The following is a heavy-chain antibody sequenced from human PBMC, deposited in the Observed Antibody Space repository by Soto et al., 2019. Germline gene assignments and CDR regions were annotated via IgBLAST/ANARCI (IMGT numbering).Heavy chain of an antibody. CDR3: ARHSGVAEDGTD. Sequence: PGESLKISCKGSGYIFTTNWIGWVRQMPGKGLEWMGVIYPGDSDTRYSPSFQGQVAISADKSINTAYLQWSSLKASDTAMYYCARHSGVAEDGTDWGQGTLVTVSS. CDR2: IYPGDSDT. D-gene: IGHD6-13*01. J-gene: IGHJ1*01. CDR1: GYIFTTNW. V-gene: IGHV5-51*01.